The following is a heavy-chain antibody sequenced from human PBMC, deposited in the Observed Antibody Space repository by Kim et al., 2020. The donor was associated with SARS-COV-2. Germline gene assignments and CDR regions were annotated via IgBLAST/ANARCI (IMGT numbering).Heavy chain of an antibody. CDR2: INHSGST. D-gene: IGHD6-13*01. J-gene: IGHJ4*02. CDR1: GGSFSGYY. V-gene: IGHV4-34*01. Sequence: SETLSLTCAVYGGSFSGYYWSWIRQPPGKGLEWIGEINHSGSTNYNPSLKSRVTISVDTSKNQFSLKLSSVTAADTAVYYCARNAGYSSSWYRIDYWGQGTLVTVSS. CDR3: ARNAGYSSSWYRIDY.